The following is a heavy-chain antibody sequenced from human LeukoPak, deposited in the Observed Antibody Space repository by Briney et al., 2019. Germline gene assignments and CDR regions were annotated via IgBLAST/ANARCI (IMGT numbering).Heavy chain of an antibody. CDR1: GYTFTGYY. D-gene: IGHD6-19*01. CDR2: INPNSGDT. V-gene: IGHV1-2*04. Sequence: ASVKVSCKASGYTFTGYYMHWVRQAPGQGLEYMGWINPNSGDTNYAQKFQGWVTMTRDTSISTAYVELSRLRSDDTAVYFCARGAPELGGWSSGDWGQGTLVTVFS. CDR3: ARGAPELGGWSSGD. J-gene: IGHJ4*02.